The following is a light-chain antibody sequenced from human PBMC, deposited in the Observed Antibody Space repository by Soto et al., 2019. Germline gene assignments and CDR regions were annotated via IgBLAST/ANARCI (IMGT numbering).Light chain of an antibody. V-gene: IGKV3-20*01. CDR1: QSVSSNY. Sequence: EIVLTQSPGTLSLSPGERATLSXRASQSVSSNYFAWYQQRPGQAPRLLIYGISSRATGIPDRFSGSGSGTDFTLTISRLEPEDFAVYYCEQYGSSPRTFGQGTKVDIK. J-gene: IGKJ1*01. CDR2: GIS. CDR3: EQYGSSPRT.